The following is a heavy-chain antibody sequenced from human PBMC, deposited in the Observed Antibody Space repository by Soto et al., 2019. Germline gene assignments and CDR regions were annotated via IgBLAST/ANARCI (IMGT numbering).Heavy chain of an antibody. CDR1: GFTFSNYW. D-gene: IGHD1-20*01. CDR2: IHSDGSST. Sequence: GSLRLSCAASGFTFSNYWMHWVRQAPGKGLVWVSRIHSDGSSTFYADSVKGRFTISRDNAKKMVYLQMNSLRAEDTAVYYCARDNWNTVWGQGTMVTVSS. J-gene: IGHJ3*01. V-gene: IGHV3-74*01. CDR3: ARDNWNTV.